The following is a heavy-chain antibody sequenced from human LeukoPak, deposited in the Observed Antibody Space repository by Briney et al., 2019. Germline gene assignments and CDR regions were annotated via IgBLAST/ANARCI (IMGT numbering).Heavy chain of an antibody. Sequence: LRLSCAASGFTFSSYAMHWVRQPPGKGLEWIGSIYYSGSTYYNPSLKSRVTISVDTSKNQFSLKLSSVTAADTAVYYCARTSYSSGWYLDYWGQGTLVTVSS. V-gene: IGHV4-39*07. CDR1: GFTFSSYA. D-gene: IGHD6-19*01. CDR3: ARTSYSSGWYLDY. J-gene: IGHJ4*02. CDR2: IYYSGST.